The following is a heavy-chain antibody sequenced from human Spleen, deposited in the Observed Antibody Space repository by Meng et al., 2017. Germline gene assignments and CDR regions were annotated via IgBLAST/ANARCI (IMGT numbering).Heavy chain of an antibody. V-gene: IGHV3-23*01. D-gene: IGHD4-11*01. Sequence: EVRLLESGGGLVQPGGSLRLSCAASGFTFSTVGMNWVRQAPGKGLEWVSTISSTGGATYYADSVKGRLTISRDNSKNTLYLQMNSLRAEDTAVYYCVPRTTYFDYWGLGTLVTVSS. CDR2: ISSTGGAT. CDR1: GFTFSTVG. J-gene: IGHJ4*02. CDR3: VPRTTYFDY.